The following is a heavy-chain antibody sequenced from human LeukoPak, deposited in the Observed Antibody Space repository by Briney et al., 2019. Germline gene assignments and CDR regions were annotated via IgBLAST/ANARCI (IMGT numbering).Heavy chain of an antibody. CDR1: GFPFYYYA. V-gene: IGHV3-9*01. CDR3: AKDIGGYCSGGSCQGDAFDI. D-gene: IGHD2-15*01. CDR2: ISWNRGSI. Sequence: SLRLSFAAPGFPFYYYAMHWVRPAPGKGLEGGPGISWNRGSIGYADSVKGRFTISRDNAKNSLYLQMNSLRAEDTALYYCAKDIGGYCSGGSCQGDAFDIWGQGTMVTVSS. J-gene: IGHJ3*02.